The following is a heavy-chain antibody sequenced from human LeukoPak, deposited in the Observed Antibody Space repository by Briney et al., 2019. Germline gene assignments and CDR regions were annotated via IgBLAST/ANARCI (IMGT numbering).Heavy chain of an antibody. CDR2: TSSSDAGT. Sequence: QTGGSLRLSCAASGFTLSTYAMSWVRQTPGKGLEWVAATSSSDAGTYHADSVRGRFTISRDNSKNTLYLQMNSLRAEDAAVYYCAKDREGLWFGELHPFDYWGQGTLVTVSS. V-gene: IGHV3-23*01. J-gene: IGHJ4*02. CDR1: GFTLSTYA. D-gene: IGHD3-10*01. CDR3: AKDREGLWFGELHPFDY.